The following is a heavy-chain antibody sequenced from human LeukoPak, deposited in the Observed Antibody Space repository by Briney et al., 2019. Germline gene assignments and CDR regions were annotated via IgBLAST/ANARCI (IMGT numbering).Heavy chain of an antibody. CDR1: GYTFTGHY. V-gene: IGHV1-2*02. J-gene: IGHJ4*02. CDR3: ARVATYYDSSGQFDY. CDR2: INPNSGGT. Sequence: GASVKVSCKASGYTFTGHYMHWVRQAPGQGLEWMGWINPNSGGTNYAQKFQGRVTMTRDTSISTAYMELSRLRSDDTAVYYCARVATYYDSSGQFDYWGQGTLVTVSS. D-gene: IGHD3-22*01.